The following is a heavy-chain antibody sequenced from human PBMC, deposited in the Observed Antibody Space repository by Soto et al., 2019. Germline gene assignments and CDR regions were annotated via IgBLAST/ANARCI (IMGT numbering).Heavy chain of an antibody. CDR2: VFSSGST. CDR3: ARYYYDSGSYYKYYFDY. D-gene: IGHD3-10*01. J-gene: IGHJ4*02. V-gene: IGHV4-39*01. Sequence: QLQLQESGPGLVKPSETLSLTCTVSGGSISSHIYYWDWIRQPPGQGLGWIGSVFSSGSTNYNPSLKSRVTISLDTSKNQFSLKLRSVTAADTAVYYCARYYYDSGSYYKYYFDYWGQGTLVTVSS. CDR1: GGSISSHIYY.